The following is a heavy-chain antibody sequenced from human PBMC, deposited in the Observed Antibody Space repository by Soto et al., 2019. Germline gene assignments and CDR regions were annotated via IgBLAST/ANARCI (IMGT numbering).Heavy chain of an antibody. CDR3: AREGSYSAYNFAHGTQLWSFDF. CDR2: IFSSGST. J-gene: IGHJ4*02. D-gene: IGHD5-12*01. Sequence: QVRLQQSGPGLLKPSETLSLACTVSGGSINTFYWSWVRQPAGKGLEWIGRIFSSGSTSFNPSLESRVAMSVDTFKNHFSLNLSSVTAADLAVYYCAREGSYSAYNFAHGTQLWSFDFWGQGALVTVSS. V-gene: IGHV4-4*07. CDR1: GGSINTFY.